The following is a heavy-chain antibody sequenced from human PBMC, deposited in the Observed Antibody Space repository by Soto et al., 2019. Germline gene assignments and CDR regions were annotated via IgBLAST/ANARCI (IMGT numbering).Heavy chain of an antibody. CDR3: ARHLVVVAATESENWFDP. D-gene: IGHD2-15*01. Sequence: SETLCLTCTVSGCSISSSSYYWVWIRQPTGKGLEWIGSIYYSGSTYYNPSLKSRVTISVDTSKNQFSLKLSSVTAADTAVYYCARHLVVVAATESENWFDPWCQGTLVTVSS. CDR2: IYYSGST. CDR1: GCSISSSSYY. V-gene: IGHV4-39*01. J-gene: IGHJ5*02.